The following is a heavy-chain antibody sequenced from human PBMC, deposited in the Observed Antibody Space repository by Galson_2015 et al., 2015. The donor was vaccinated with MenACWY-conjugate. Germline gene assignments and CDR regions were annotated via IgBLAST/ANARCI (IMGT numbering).Heavy chain of an antibody. D-gene: IGHD4-11*01. Sequence: SVKVSGKAYGYTFTNYAIHWVRQAPGQRLEWMAWINGGNGDTKCSQKFQGRVTITRDTSASTTYMDLGSLTHEDTAVYYCARRGGNDYSAFDIWCQGTTVTVSS. V-gene: IGHV1-3*01. J-gene: IGHJ3*02. CDR3: ARRGGNDYSAFDI. CDR1: GYTFTNYA. CDR2: INGGNGDT.